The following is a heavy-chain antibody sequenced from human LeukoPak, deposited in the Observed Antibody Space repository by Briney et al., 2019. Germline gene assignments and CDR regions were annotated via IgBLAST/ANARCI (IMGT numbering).Heavy chain of an antibody. V-gene: IGHV3-23*01. CDR3: AKSLFTSATGTSRAFHI. Sequence: GGSLRLSCAASGFTFSSYAMSWVRQAPGRGLEWVSAISASGDVTFYADSLRGRFTISRDNSKSTLYLQMNGLRAEDTAIFYCAKSLFTSATGTSRAFHIWGQGTRVTVSS. CDR1: GFTFSSYA. D-gene: IGHD1-1*01. CDR2: ISASGDVT. J-gene: IGHJ3*02.